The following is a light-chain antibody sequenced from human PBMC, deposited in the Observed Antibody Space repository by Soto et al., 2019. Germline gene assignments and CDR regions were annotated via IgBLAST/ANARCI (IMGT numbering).Light chain of an antibody. CDR3: QQYDNLPLI. CDR2: DAS. V-gene: IGKV1-33*01. J-gene: IGKJ5*01. Sequence: HMSQSPSSLSASVGDRVTITCQATQDSRQYLNWYQQKPGKAPKLLIYDASSLETGVPSRFSGSGSGTDVTLTISSLQPEDFATYYCQQYDNLPLIFGQGTRLEIK. CDR1: QDSRQY.